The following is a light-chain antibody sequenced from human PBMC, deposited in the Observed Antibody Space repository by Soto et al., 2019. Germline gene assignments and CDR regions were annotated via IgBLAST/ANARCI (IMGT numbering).Light chain of an antibody. J-gene: IGKJ5*01. V-gene: IGKV3-20*01. CDR3: QQRIT. Sequence: SPGTLSLSPGERATLSCRASQSVSSSYLAWYQQKPGQAPRLLIYGASSRATGIPDRFSGSGSGTDFTLTISRLEPEDFAVYYCQQRITFGQGTRLEIK. CDR1: QSVSSSY. CDR2: GAS.